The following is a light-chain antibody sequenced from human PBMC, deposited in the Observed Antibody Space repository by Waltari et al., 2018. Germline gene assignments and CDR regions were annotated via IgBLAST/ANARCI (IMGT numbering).Light chain of an antibody. CDR2: AAS. CDR1: QSICSY. J-gene: IGKJ1*01. Sequence: DIQMTQSPSSLSASVGDRVTITCRASQSICSYLNWYQQKPGKAPKVLISAASSLQSGVPSRFSGSGSGTDFTLTINRLQPEDFATYYCQQSYSTPWTFGQGTKVEIK. V-gene: IGKV1-39*01. CDR3: QQSYSTPWT.